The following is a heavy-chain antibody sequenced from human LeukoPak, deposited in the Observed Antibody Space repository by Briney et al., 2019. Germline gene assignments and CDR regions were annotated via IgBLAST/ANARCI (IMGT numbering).Heavy chain of an antibody. CDR3: ARSVRGGFDY. CDR2: IYSGDST. V-gene: IGHV3-66*01. Sequence: GGSLRLSCAASGFTVSDNYMGWVRQAPGKGLEWVSVIYSGDSTYYADSVKGRFTISRDNSKNTLYLQMNSLRAEDTAVYYCARSVRGGFDYWGQGTLVTVSS. D-gene: IGHD3-10*01. J-gene: IGHJ4*02. CDR1: GFTVSDNY.